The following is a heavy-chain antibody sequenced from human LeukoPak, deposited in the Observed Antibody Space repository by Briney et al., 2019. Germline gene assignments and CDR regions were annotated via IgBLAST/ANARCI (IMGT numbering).Heavy chain of an antibody. V-gene: IGHV3-23*01. Sequence: GGSLRLSCAASGFTFSSYDMSWVRQAPGKGLEWVSGITYSSGYTYYADSVKGRFTISRDNSKNTLYLQMNSLRAEDTAVFYCARVASGGYFDYWGQGTLVTVSS. CDR3: ARVASGGYFDY. CDR1: GFTFSSYD. J-gene: IGHJ4*02. CDR2: ITYSSGYT. D-gene: IGHD2-8*02.